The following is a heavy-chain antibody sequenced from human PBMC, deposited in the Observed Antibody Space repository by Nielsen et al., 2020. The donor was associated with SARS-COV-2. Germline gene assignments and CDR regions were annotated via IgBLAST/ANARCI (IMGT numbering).Heavy chain of an antibody. CDR3: ARVGGAQPAFDI. Sequence: SVKVSCKASGGTFSSYAISWVRQAPGQGLEWMGGIIPIFGTANYAQKFQGRVTMTRDTSISTAYMELSRLRSDDTAVYYCARVGGAQPAFDIWGQGTMVTVSS. CDR1: GGTFSSYA. J-gene: IGHJ3*02. V-gene: IGHV1-69*05. CDR2: IIPIFGTA. D-gene: IGHD3-16*01.